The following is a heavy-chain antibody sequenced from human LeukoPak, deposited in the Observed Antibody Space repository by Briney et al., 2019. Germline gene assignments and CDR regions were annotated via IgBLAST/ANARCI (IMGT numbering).Heavy chain of an antibody. V-gene: IGHV3-48*03. CDR3: AELGITMIGGV. Sequence: GGSLRLSCASSLFTFSSYEINWVRQAPGKGREWVSYISSSGSTIYYADSVKGRFTITIDNDKNTLYLQMKSLRAEDTAVYYCAELGITMIGGVWGKGTTVTISS. J-gene: IGHJ6*04. CDR1: LFTFSSYE. CDR2: ISSSGSTI. D-gene: IGHD3-10*02.